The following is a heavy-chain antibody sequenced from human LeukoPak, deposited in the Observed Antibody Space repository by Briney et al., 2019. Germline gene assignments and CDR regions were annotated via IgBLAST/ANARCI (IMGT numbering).Heavy chain of an antibody. CDR1: GFTFSNYA. CDR3: AKHLNGTKSSDY. CDR2: MTDGGGGT. J-gene: IGHJ4*02. D-gene: IGHD1-7*01. Sequence: PGGSLRLSCAASGFTFSNYAVSWVRQAPGNGLGWVSAMTDGGGGTYYAESVKGRFTISRDNSENTLYLQMHSLRAEDTAVYYCAKHLNGTKSSDYWGQGALVTVSS. V-gene: IGHV3-23*01.